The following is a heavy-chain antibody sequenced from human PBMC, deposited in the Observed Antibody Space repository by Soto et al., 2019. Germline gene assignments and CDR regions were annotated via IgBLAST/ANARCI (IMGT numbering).Heavy chain of an antibody. J-gene: IGHJ4*02. Sequence: GRSLRLSCAASGCTCSSYDIHWVRQTTGKGLEWVSGIGTAGDTYYAGSVKGRFTISRENALNSVYLQMSSLRAGDTAVYYCGRGAQGFDYWGQGALVTVSS. CDR1: GCTCSSYD. CDR3: GRGAQGFDY. CDR2: IGTAGDT. V-gene: IGHV3-13*01.